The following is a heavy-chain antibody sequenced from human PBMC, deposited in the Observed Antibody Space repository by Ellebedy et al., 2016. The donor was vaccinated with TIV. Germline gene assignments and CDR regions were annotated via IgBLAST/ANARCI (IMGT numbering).Heavy chain of an antibody. D-gene: IGHD3-10*01. CDR2: VWFDGSLQ. CDR3: VGEAGAFDI. Sequence: PGGSLRLSCAASGFTFSNHVLHWVRQAPGKGLEWVALVWFDGSLQYYADSVRGRFSISRDNSKNTLFLQMNSLRAEDTAVYYCVGEAGAFDIWGQGTMVTVSS. J-gene: IGHJ3*02. V-gene: IGHV3-33*01. CDR1: GFTFSNHV.